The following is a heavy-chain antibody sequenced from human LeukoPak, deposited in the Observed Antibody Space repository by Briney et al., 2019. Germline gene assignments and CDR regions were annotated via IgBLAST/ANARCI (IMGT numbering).Heavy chain of an antibody. CDR3: ARVGGYSYGYTFDY. CDR1: GYTFTGYY. D-gene: IGHD5-18*01. J-gene: IGHJ4*02. V-gene: IGHV1-2*02. Sequence: ASVKVSCKASGYTFTGYYMHWVRQAPGQGLEWMGWINPNSGGTNYAQKFKGRVTMTRDTSISTAYMELSRLRSDDTAVYYCARVGGYSYGYTFDYWGQGTLVTVSS. CDR2: INPNSGGT.